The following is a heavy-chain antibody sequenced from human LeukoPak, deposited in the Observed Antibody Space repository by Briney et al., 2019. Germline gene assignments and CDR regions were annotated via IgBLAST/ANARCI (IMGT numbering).Heavy chain of an antibody. CDR3: AREGSGSYDY. CDR2: ISGSSSYI. CDR1: GFTFSSYS. V-gene: IGHV3-21*01. D-gene: IGHD1-26*01. J-gene: IGHJ4*02. Sequence: PGGSPRLSCAASGFTFSSYSMNWVRLAPGKGLEWVSSISGSSSYIYYADSVKGRFTISRDNAKNSLYLQMNSLRAEDTAVYYCAREGSGSYDYWGQGTLVTVSS.